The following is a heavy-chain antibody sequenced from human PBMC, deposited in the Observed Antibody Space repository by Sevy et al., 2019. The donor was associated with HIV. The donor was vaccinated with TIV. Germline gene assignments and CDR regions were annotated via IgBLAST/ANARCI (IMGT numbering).Heavy chain of an antibody. Sequence: ASVKVSCKVSGYTLTQLSMNWVRQAPGEGLEWMGSFDPEDGETIYAQKFQGRVTMTEDRSTDTAYMDLSSLRSEDTAVYYCATTKDYYESSGYPFDYWGQGTLVTVSS. CDR1: GYTLTQLS. D-gene: IGHD3-22*01. V-gene: IGHV1-24*01. J-gene: IGHJ4*02. CDR2: FDPEDGET. CDR3: ATTKDYYESSGYPFDY.